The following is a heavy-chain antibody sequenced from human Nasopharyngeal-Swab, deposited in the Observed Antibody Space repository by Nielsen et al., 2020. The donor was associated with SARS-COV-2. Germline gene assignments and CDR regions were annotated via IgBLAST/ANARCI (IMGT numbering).Heavy chain of an antibody. CDR2: FDPEDGET. CDR1: GYTLTELS. V-gene: IGHV1-24*01. Sequence: ASVKVSCKVSGYTLTELSMHWVRQAPGKGLEWMGGFDPEDGETIYAQKFQGRVTMTEDTSTDTAYMELSSLRSEDTAVYYCATYPLRSGYYTGREFDHWGQGTLVTVSS. D-gene: IGHD3-3*01. J-gene: IGHJ4*02. CDR3: ATYPLRSGYYTGREFDH.